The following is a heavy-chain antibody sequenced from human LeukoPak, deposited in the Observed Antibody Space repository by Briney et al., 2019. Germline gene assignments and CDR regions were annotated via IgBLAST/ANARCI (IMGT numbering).Heavy chain of an antibody. V-gene: IGHV3-53*01. CDR3: ARGAGIAETGTGSFDY. D-gene: IGHD6-13*01. CDR1: GFTVSRNY. J-gene: IGHJ4*02. Sequence: GGSLRLSCAASGFTVSRNYMSWVRQAPRRGLEWLSVIYNDGSTFYADSVKGRITISRDISKYTLYLQMNSLRAEDTAMYYCARGAGIAETGTGSFDYWGQGTLVTVSS. CDR2: IYNDGST.